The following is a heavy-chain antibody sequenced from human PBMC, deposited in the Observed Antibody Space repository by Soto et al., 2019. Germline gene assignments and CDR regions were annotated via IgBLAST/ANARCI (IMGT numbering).Heavy chain of an antibody. CDR3: AKDPQAWSGPYYFDY. V-gene: IGHV3-9*01. D-gene: IGHD3-3*01. J-gene: IGHJ4*02. CDR1: GFAFDDYA. Sequence: LRLSCAASGFAFDDYAMYWVRQAPGKGPEWVSGISWNSGNIVYADSVKGRFTISRDNAKNSLYLQMNSLRPEDTALYYCAKDPQAWSGPYYFDYWGQGTLVTVSS. CDR2: ISWNSGNI.